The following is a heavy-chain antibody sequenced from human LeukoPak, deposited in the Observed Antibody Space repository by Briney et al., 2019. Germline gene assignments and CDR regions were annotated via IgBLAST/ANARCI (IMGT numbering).Heavy chain of an antibody. CDR1: GFTFSSYG. D-gene: IGHD4-17*01. Sequence: GGSLRLSCAASGFTFSSYGMHWVRLAPGKGLEWVAFIRYDGSNKYYADSVKGRFTISRDNAKNSLYLQMNSLRAEDTAVYYCARVNRYGDYKFDYWGQGTLVTVSS. J-gene: IGHJ4*02. CDR3: ARVNRYGDYKFDY. V-gene: IGHV3-30*02. CDR2: IRYDGSNK.